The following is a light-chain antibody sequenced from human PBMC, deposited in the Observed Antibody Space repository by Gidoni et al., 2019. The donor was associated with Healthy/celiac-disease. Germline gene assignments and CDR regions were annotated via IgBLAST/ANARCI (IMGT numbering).Light chain of an antibody. J-gene: IGKJ2*04. CDR1: QSVSSSY. Sequence: EIVLTQSPGTLSLSPGERATLSCRASQSVSSSYLAWYQQKPGQAPRLLIYGASSRATGIPDRFSGSGSGTDFTLTISRLEPEDFAVYYCQQSGRSFGQGTKLEIK. CDR3: QQSGRS. CDR2: GAS. V-gene: IGKV3-20*01.